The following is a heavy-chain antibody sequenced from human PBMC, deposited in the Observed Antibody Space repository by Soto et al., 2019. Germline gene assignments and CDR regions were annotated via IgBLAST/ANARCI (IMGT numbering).Heavy chain of an antibody. CDR1: GFSLSTNGVG. CDR3: AHRRARTEARDDGYDV. D-gene: IGHD6-6*01. Sequence: QITLKESGPTLVQPTQTLTLTCVFYGFSLSTNGVGVGWIRQPPGKSLEWLALIYWDDDKRYRPSLKSRLSLTKDKYRNQVVLTMTNMDPLDTGTYYCAHRRARTEARDDGYDVWGQGTLVVVSS. V-gene: IGHV2-5*02. CDR2: IYWDDDK. J-gene: IGHJ3*01.